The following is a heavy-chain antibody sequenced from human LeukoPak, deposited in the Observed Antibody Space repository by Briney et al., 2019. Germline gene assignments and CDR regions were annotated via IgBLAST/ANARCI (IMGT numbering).Heavy chain of an antibody. V-gene: IGHV3-30-3*01. CDR3: ARAFGCSGTSCHARWGYYYYAMDV. D-gene: IGHD2-2*01. Sequence: GGSLRLSCAASASTFSNDAIHWVRQAPGKGLEWVAVVSYDETNKYYADSVKGRFTISRDNSKNTVYLQMSSLRAEDTAMYYCARAFGCSGTSCHARWGYYYYAMDVWGQGTTVTVSS. CDR1: ASTFSNDA. J-gene: IGHJ6*02. CDR2: VSYDETNK.